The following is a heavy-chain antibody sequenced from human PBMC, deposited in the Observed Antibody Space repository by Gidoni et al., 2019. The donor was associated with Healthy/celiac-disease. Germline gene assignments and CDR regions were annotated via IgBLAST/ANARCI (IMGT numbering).Heavy chain of an antibody. CDR2: INHSGST. J-gene: IGHJ4*02. V-gene: IGHV4-34*01. Sequence: QVQLQQWGAGLLKPSETLSLTCAVYGGSFSGYYWSWIRQPPGKGLEWSGEINHSGSTNYNPSLKSRVTISVDTSKNQFSLKLSSVTAADTAVYYCARGYSSSWYFDYWGQGTLVTVSS. CDR3: ARGYSSSWYFDY. D-gene: IGHD6-13*01. CDR1: GGSFSGYY.